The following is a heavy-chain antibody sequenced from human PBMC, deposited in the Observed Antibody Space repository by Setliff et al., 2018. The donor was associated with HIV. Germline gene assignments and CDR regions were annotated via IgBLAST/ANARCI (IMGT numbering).Heavy chain of an antibody. Sequence: PGGSLRLSCAASGFTFRNYNFNWVRQAPGRGLEWVSSISIGSGGAIDYADSVQGRFTISRDNSKNSLYLQMNSLRAEDTAVYYCARDIYDTSGYYYAFDIWGQGTMVTVSS. CDR1: GFTFRNYN. D-gene: IGHD3-22*01. V-gene: IGHV3-21*01. J-gene: IGHJ3*02. CDR2: ISIGSGGAI. CDR3: ARDIYDTSGYYYAFDI.